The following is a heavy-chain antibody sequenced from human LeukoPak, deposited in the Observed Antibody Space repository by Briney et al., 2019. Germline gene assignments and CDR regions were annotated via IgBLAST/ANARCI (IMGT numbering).Heavy chain of an antibody. J-gene: IGHJ5*02. CDR1: GFTFSDAW. D-gene: IGHD3-10*01. Sequence: PGGSLILSCAASGFTFSDAWMNWVRQAPGKGLEWVGRIKSKRDGETADYAAPVKGRFTISRDDSRNTLYLQMNSLETEDTAVYYCSTERGVTSWGQGTLVTVSS. V-gene: IGHV3-15*01. CDR2: IKSKRDGETA. CDR3: STERGVTS.